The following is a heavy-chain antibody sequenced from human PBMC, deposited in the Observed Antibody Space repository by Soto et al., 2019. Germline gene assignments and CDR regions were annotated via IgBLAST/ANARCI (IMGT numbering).Heavy chain of an antibody. V-gene: IGHV1-24*01. CDR1: GYTLTELS. CDR3: ATRSHILTGYYPYYFDY. J-gene: IGHJ4*02. D-gene: IGHD3-9*01. Sequence: ASVKVSCKVSGYTLTELSMHWVRQAPGKGLEWMGGFDPEDGETIYAQKFQGRVTITEDTYTDTAYMELSSLRSEDTAVYYCATRSHILTGYYPYYFDYWGQGTLVTVS. CDR2: FDPEDGET.